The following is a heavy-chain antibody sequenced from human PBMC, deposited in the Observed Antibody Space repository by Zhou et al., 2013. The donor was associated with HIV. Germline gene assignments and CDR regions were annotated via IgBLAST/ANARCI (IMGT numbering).Heavy chain of an antibody. Sequence: QVQLVQSGAEVKKPGASVKVSCKASGYIFTSYYMHWVRQAPGQGLEWMAVINPSGGSTSYAQKFQGRVTMTRDTSTSTVYMELSSLRSEDTAVYYCARVPTGGYDSSDAFDIWGQGTMVTVSS. CDR2: INPSGGST. V-gene: IGHV1-46*01. D-gene: IGHD3-22*01. J-gene: IGHJ3*02. CDR1: GYIFTSYY. CDR3: ARVPTGGYDSSDAFDI.